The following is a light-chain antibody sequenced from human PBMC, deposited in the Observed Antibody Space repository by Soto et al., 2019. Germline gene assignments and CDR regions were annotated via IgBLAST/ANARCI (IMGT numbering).Light chain of an antibody. J-gene: IGLJ1*01. Sequence: QSVLTQPASVSGSPGQSITISCTGTSSNVGSYKLVSWYQQHPGKAPKLMIFEVNKRPSGVSNRFSGSKSGNTASLTISGLKVEEEADYYCSSSGGSPTYVFGTGTKVTVL. CDR3: SSSGGSPTYV. V-gene: IGLV2-23*02. CDR2: EVN. CDR1: SSNVGSYKL.